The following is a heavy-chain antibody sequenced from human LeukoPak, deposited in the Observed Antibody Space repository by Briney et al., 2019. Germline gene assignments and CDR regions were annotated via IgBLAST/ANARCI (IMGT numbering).Heavy chain of an antibody. V-gene: IGHV3-66*01. Sequence: GGSLRLSCAASGFTVSSNYMSWVRQAPGKGLEWVSVIYSGGSTYYADSVKGRFTISRDNSKNTLYLQMNSLRAEDTAVYYCARGACGGDCWIDYWGQGTLVTVSS. D-gene: IGHD2-21*02. CDR1: GFTVSSNY. CDR2: IYSGGST. J-gene: IGHJ4*02. CDR3: ARGACGGDCWIDY.